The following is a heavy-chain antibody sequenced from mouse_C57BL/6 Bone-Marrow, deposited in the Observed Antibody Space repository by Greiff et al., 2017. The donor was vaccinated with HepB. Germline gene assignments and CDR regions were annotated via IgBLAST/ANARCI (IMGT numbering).Heavy chain of an antibody. CDR1: GFTFSDYY. CDR3: ARRWLLPSYAMDY. V-gene: IGHV5-12*01. J-gene: IGHJ4*01. D-gene: IGHD2-3*01. CDR2: ISNGGGST. Sequence: EVQGVESGGGLVRPGGSLKLTCAASGFTFSDYYMYWVRQTPEKRLEWVAYISNGGGSTYYPDTVKGRFTISRDNAKNTLYLQMSRLKSEDTAMYYCARRWLLPSYAMDYWGQGTSVTVSS.